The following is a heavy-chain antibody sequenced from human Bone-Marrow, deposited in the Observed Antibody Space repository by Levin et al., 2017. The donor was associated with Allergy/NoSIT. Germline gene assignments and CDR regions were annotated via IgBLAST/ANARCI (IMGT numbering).Heavy chain of an antibody. CDR3: ARGGWGSSTAFSNY. J-gene: IGHJ4*02. CDR2: IKQDGSEK. D-gene: IGHD6-6*01. V-gene: IGHV3-7*01. CDR1: GFTFSSYW. Sequence: PGESLKISCAASGFTFSSYWMTWVRQAPGKGLEWVANIKQDGSEKYYVDSVKGRFTISRDNAKNSLYLQMNSLRVEDTAVYYCARGGWGSSTAFSNYWGQGTLVTVSS.